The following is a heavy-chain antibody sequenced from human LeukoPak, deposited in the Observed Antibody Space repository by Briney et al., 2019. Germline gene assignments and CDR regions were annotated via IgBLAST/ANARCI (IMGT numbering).Heavy chain of an antibody. J-gene: IGHJ4*02. V-gene: IGHV3-11*04. Sequence: GSLRLSCAASGFTFSDYYMSWIRQAPGKGLEWVSYISSSGSTIYYADSVKGRFTISRDNAKNSLYLQMNSLRAEDTAVYYCAKTRDSYGYVYLDYWGQGTLVTVSS. CDR3: AKTRDSYGYVYLDY. CDR1: GFTFSDYY. CDR2: ISSSGSTI. D-gene: IGHD5-18*01.